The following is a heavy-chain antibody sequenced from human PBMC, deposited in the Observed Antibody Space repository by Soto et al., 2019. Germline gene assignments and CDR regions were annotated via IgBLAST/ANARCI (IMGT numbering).Heavy chain of an antibody. CDR1: GYNLTSYY. D-gene: IGHD3-9*01. CDR3: AMGDYDVLTGYYPLEF. J-gene: IGHJ1*01. CDR2: INPSGGST. V-gene: IGHV1-46*01. Sequence: QVQLVQSGAEVKKPGASVKVSCKASGYNLTSYYMHWVRQAPGQGLAWMGIINPSGGSTSYAQNYQGRNTMTSDTSTTTVYMEMSSLRSEDTAGYFCAMGDYDVLTGYYPLEFWGQGTLVTVSS.